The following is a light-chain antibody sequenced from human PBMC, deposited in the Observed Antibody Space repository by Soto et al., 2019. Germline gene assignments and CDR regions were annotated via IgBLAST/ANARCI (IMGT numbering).Light chain of an antibody. CDR3: GTWDSSLTTFV. V-gene: IGLV1-51*02. CDR1: SSSIGKYY. Sequence: QSVLTQPPSVSAAPGQKVTMSCSGSSSSIGKYYVSWHQQLPGTAPTLLIYENDKRPSGIPDRFSGSKSGTSATLGITGLQTGDEADYYCGTWDSSLTTFVFGTGTKVTVL. CDR2: END. J-gene: IGLJ1*01.